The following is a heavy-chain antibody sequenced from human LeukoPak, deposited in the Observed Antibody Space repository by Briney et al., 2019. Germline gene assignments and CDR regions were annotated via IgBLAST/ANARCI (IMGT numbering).Heavy chain of an antibody. CDR1: GFTFDDYA. CDR2: ISWNSGSI. D-gene: IGHD6-13*01. V-gene: IGHV3-9*03. J-gene: IGHJ3*02. CDR3: AKAAGTGLGAFDI. Sequence: GGSLRLSCAASGFTFDDYAVHWVRQAPGKGLEWVSGISWNSGSIGYADSVKGRFTISRNNAKNSLYLQMNSLRAEDMALYYCAKAAGTGLGAFDIWGQGTMVTVSS.